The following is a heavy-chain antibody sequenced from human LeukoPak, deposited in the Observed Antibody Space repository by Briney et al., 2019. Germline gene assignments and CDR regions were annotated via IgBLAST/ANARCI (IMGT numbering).Heavy chain of an antibody. Sequence: GGSLRLSCVASGFKFNDYAMHWVRQAPGKGLEWVSGLSWHSGSIGYADSVKGRFIISRDNAKSSLYLEMNSLRPEDSALYYCAKETKVGENLYYFDYWGRGTLVTVSS. CDR2: LSWHSGSI. D-gene: IGHD1-26*01. CDR1: GFKFNDYA. J-gene: IGHJ4*02. V-gene: IGHV3-9*01. CDR3: AKETKVGENLYYFDY.